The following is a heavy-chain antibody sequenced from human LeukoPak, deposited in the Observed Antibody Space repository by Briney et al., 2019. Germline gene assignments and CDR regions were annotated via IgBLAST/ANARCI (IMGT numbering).Heavy chain of an antibody. Sequence: QPGGSLRLSCAASGFTFNSYNMNWVRQAPGKGLEWVSYISYSSSTRYYADSVKGRFTISRDNAKNSLYLQINSPRDEDTAVYYCARVGSEWLVNDYWGQGALVTVSS. D-gene: IGHD6-19*01. CDR3: ARVGSEWLVNDY. V-gene: IGHV3-48*02. J-gene: IGHJ4*02. CDR2: ISYSSSTR. CDR1: GFTFNSYN.